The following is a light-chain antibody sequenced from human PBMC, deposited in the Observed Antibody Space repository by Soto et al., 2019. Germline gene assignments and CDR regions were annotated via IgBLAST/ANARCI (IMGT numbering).Light chain of an antibody. CDR1: QSVSSW. J-gene: IGKJ4*01. CDR3: QQYNDYLAT. CDR2: KAS. Sequence: DIQMTQSPSTLSASVGDRVTITCRASQSVSSWLAWYQQKPGKAPNLLIYKASSLESGVPSRFSGSGSGTQFTLTISSLQPDDFATYYCQQYNDYLATFGGGTKVEIK. V-gene: IGKV1-5*03.